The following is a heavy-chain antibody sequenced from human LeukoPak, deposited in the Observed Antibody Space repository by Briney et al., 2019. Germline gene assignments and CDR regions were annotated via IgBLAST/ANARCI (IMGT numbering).Heavy chain of an antibody. CDR1: GFTFSSYA. Sequence: GGSLRLSCAASGFTFSSYAMSWVRQAPGKGLEWVSAISGSGGSTYYADSVKGWFTISRDNSKNTLYLQMNSLRAEETAVYYCAKADIITMVRGVTLDAFDIWGQGTMVTVSS. J-gene: IGHJ3*02. CDR2: ISGSGGST. V-gene: IGHV3-23*01. CDR3: AKADIITMVRGVTLDAFDI. D-gene: IGHD3-10*01.